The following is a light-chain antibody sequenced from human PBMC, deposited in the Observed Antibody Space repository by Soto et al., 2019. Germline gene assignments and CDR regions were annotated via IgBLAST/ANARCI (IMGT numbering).Light chain of an antibody. Sequence: DIQMTQSPSTLSASVGDRVTITCRASQSISSWLAWYQQKPGKAPKLLIYKASSLQSGVPSRFSGSGSGTEFTLTISCLQPDDFATYYCQQYYSYSRTFGQGTKLEIK. J-gene: IGKJ2*02. V-gene: IGKV1-5*03. CDR3: QQYYSYSRT. CDR1: QSISSW. CDR2: KAS.